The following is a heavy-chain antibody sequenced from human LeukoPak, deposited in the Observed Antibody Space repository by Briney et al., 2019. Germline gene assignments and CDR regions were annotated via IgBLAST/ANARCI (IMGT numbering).Heavy chain of an antibody. Sequence: ASVKVSCKASGYTFTGYYMHWVRQAPGQGLEWMGWTNPNRGGTNYAQKFQGRVIMTRDTSISTAYMELSRLRSDDTAVYYCARDAAFGGVIVNWGQGTLITVSS. CDR2: TNPNRGGT. J-gene: IGHJ4*02. V-gene: IGHV1-2*02. CDR1: GYTFTGYY. CDR3: ARDAAFGGVIVN. D-gene: IGHD3-16*02.